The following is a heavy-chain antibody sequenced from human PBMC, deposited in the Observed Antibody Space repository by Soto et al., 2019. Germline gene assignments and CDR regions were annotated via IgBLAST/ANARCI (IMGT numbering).Heavy chain of an antibody. J-gene: IGHJ4*02. CDR1: GFTFSSYW. Sequence: EVQLVASGAGLVQPAESLSLSCADSGFTFSSYWMHWVRHAPGKGLVWVSRLNSDGTATTYADSVKGRFTISGDNVKNTLYLHLNRPRAGGMVVYFIARDAQLCGLDSWDQGELVSVSS. D-gene: IGHD3-16*01. V-gene: IGHV3-74*01. CDR3: ARDAQLCGLDS. CDR2: LNSDGTAT.